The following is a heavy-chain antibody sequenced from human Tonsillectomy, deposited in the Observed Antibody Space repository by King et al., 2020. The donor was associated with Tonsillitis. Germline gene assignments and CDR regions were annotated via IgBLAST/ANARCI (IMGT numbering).Heavy chain of an antibody. CDR2: INWNGGGP. Sequence: VQLVESGGGVVRPGGSLRLSCDASGFVFDDYGMTWVRQAPGKGLELVASINWNGGGPNYADSMEGRFTISRDNAKNSLHLQINSLTAEDTAFYYCARDRGFGVLRGGLDSWGRGTRVIVSS. D-gene: IGHD3-10*01. J-gene: IGHJ5*01. V-gene: IGHV3-20*04. CDR1: GFVFDDYG. CDR3: ARDRGFGVLRGGLDS.